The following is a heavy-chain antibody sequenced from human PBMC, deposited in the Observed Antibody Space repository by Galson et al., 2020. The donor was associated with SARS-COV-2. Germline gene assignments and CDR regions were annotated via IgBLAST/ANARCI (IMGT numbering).Heavy chain of an antibody. J-gene: IGHJ5*02. D-gene: IGHD3-10*01. CDR1: GFSLSTSGVG. Sequence: SGPTLVQPTQTLTLPCIFSGFSLSTSGVGVAWIRQPPGQALEWLALIYWNDDKRYSPSLKNRLTITKDTSKNQVVLTMTNVDPVDTATYYCAHSAGGYYGSGSYVGFDPWGQGTLVTVSA. V-gene: IGHV2-5*01. CDR2: IYWNDDK. CDR3: AHSAGGYYGSGSYVGFDP.